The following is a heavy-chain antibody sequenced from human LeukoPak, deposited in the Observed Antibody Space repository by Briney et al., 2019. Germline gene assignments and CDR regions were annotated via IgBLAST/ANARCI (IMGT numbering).Heavy chain of an antibody. CDR3: ASNYGSGTYYYYGMDV. J-gene: IGHJ6*04. Sequence: SETLSLTCAVYGGSFSGYYWSWIRQPPGKGLEWIGEINRSGSTNYNPSLKSRVTISVDTSKNQFSLELSSVTAADTAVYYCASNYGSGTYYYYGMDVWGKGTTVTVSS. CDR1: GGSFSGYY. D-gene: IGHD3-10*01. CDR2: INRSGST. V-gene: IGHV4-34*01.